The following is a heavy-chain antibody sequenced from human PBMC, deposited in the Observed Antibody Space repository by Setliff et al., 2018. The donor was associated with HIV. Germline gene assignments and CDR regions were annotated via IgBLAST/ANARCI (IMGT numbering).Heavy chain of an antibody. CDR2: IYYSGST. Sequence: SETLSLTCPVSGGSISSYYWSWIRQPPGKGLEWIGYIYYSGSTNYNPSLKSRVTISVDTSKNQFSLKLSSVTAADTAGYYCGRNRLSGGRCADAFDIWGQGTMVTVSS. V-gene: IGHV4-59*01. D-gene: IGHD2-15*01. CDR1: GGSISSYY. J-gene: IGHJ3*02. CDR3: GRNRLSGGRCADAFDI.